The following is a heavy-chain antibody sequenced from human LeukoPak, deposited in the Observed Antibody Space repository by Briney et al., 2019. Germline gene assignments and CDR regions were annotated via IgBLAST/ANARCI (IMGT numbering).Heavy chain of an antibody. CDR2: ISSSGSTI. CDR1: GFSFIIYE. D-gene: IGHD6-13*01. CDR3: ARDRYSSSWSYYYYYMDV. J-gene: IGHJ6*03. V-gene: IGHV3-48*03. Sequence: QPGGSLRLSCAASGFSFIIYEMNWVRQAPGKGLEWVSYISSSGSTIYYADSVKGRFTISRDNAKNSLYLQMNSLRAEDTAVYYCARDRYSSSWSYYYYYMDVWGKGTTVTVSS.